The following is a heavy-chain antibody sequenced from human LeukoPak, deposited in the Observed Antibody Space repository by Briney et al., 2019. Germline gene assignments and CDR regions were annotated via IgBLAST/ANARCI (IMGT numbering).Heavy chain of an antibody. CDR2: ISGSGGST. Sequence: GGSLRLSCAASGFTFSDYVMSWVRQAPGKGLEWVSGISGSGGSTNYADSVKGRFTISRDNSKNMLFLQINSLRGEDTAVYYCIAGGWSTDAFEMWGQGTTVTVSS. J-gene: IGHJ3*02. CDR1: GFTFSDYV. CDR3: IAGGWSTDAFEM. D-gene: IGHD6-19*01. V-gene: IGHV3-23*01.